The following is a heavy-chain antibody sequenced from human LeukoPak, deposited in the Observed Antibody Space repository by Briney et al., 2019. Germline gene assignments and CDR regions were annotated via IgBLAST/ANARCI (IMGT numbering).Heavy chain of an antibody. Sequence: SETLSPTCTVSGGSISSTSYSWGWIRQPPGKGLEWIGSIYYSGSTYYSPSLKSRVTISVDTSKNQFSLKLRSVTAADTAVYYCARRVANENCFDPWGQGTLVTVSS. CDR2: IYYSGST. CDR1: GGSISSTSYS. D-gene: IGHD1-1*01. CDR3: ARRVANENCFDP. V-gene: IGHV4-39*01. J-gene: IGHJ5*02.